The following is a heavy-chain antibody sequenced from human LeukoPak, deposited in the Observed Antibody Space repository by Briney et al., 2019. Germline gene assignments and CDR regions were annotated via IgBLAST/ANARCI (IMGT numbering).Heavy chain of an antibody. D-gene: IGHD3-10*01. Sequence: ASVKVSCKASGYTFTSYGISWVRQAPGQGLEWMGWINTNTGNPTYAQGFTGRFVFSLDTSVSTAYLQISSLKAEDTAVYYCARDKPLWFGEFPYYGMDVWGQGTTVTVSS. CDR1: GYTFTSYG. CDR2: INTNTGNP. CDR3: ARDKPLWFGEFPYYGMDV. J-gene: IGHJ6*02. V-gene: IGHV7-4-1*02.